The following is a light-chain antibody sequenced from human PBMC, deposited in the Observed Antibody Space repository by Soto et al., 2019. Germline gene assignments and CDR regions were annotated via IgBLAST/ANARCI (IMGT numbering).Light chain of an antibody. CDR3: QHYSGDRAT. V-gene: IGKV1-5*03. CDR1: QSINKW. CDR2: EVS. Sequence: DILLTQSPSTLSASVGDRVTISCRASQSINKWLAWYQHKPGKAPNLLIYEVSTLHSGVPSRFSGSGSGTEFTLTISSLRPVDFATYYCQHYSGDRATFGQGTKVEI. J-gene: IGKJ1*01.